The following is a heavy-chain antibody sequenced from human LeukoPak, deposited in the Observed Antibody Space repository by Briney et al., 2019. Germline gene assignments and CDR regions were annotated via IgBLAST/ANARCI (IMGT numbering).Heavy chain of an antibody. D-gene: IGHD3-22*01. V-gene: IGHV4-39*07. CDR1: GGSISSSSYY. CDR2: MYYSGNT. CDR3: ARDRYYYDTTSIIDY. Sequence: SETLSLTCTVSGGSISSSSYYWGWIRQPPGKGLEWIGSMYYSGNTYYNPSLKSRVTISVDTFKNQSSLKLSSVTAADTAVYYCARDRYYYDTTSIIDYWGQGTLVTVSS. J-gene: IGHJ4*02.